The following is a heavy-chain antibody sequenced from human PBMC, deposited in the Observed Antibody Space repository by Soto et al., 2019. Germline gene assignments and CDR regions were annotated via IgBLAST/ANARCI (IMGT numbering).Heavy chain of an antibody. J-gene: IGHJ4*02. CDR3: AKDRSPGATTWNVY. D-gene: IGHD1-26*01. CDR1: GFIFNSSA. V-gene: IGHV3-23*01. CDR2: ISGSGVSK. Sequence: DVQLLESGGALVQPGGSLRLSCVVSGFIFNSSAMNWVRQAPGKGLEWVSTISGSGVSKYYADSVKGRFTISRDNSNNTVSLQMNSLRAEDAAVYYCAKDRSPGATTWNVYWGQGTLVTVSS.